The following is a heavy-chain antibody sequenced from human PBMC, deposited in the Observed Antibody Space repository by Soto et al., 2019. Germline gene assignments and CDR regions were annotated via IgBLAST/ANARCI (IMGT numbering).Heavy chain of an antibody. CDR2: IFYSGDT. V-gene: IGHV4-30-4*01. D-gene: IGHD1-7*01. J-gene: IGHJ1*01. Sequence: VQLQGSGPGLVKPSQTLSLTCTVSGASVNTGDYYWSYIRQSPGKGLEWLGYIFYSGDTYYNPSLKRRATISLNTSRNPISLTLTSVTDADTAVYFCVGTGTTDDFWGQGTLVTVSS. CDR3: VGTGTTDDF. CDR1: GASVNTGDYY.